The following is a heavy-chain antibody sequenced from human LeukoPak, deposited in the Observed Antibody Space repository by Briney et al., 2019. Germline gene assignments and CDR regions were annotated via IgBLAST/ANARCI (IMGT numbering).Heavy chain of an antibody. CDR3: ARGHRMTTVTTTRHFDY. CDR2: MNPNSGNT. D-gene: IGHD4-17*01. Sequence: WASVKVFCKASGYTFTSYDINWVRQATGQGLEWMGWMNPNSGNTGYAQKFQGRVTMTRNTSISTAYMELSSLRSEDTAVYYCARGHRMTTVTTTRHFDYWGQGTLVTVSS. V-gene: IGHV1-8*01. J-gene: IGHJ4*02. CDR1: GYTFTSYD.